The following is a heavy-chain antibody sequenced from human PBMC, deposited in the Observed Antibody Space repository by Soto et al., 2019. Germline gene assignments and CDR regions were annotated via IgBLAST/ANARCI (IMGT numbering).Heavy chain of an antibody. V-gene: IGHV1-58*02. CDR2: IVVGSGNT. CDR1: GFTFTSSA. J-gene: IGHJ3*02. CDR3: AAAVATITGEGDAFDI. D-gene: IGHD5-12*01. Sequence: QMQLVQSGPEVKKPGTSVKVSCKASGFTFTSSAMQWVRQARGQRLEWIGWIVVGSGNTNYALKFQERVTITRDMSTSTAYMELSSLRSEDTAVYYCAAAVATITGEGDAFDIWGQGTMVTVSS.